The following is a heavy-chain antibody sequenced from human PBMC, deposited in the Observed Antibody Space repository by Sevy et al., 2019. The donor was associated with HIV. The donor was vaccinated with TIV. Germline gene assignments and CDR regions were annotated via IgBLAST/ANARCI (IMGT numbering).Heavy chain of an antibody. CDR1: GFTFSSYS. Sequence: GGSLRLSCAASGFTFSSYSMNWVRQAPGKGLEWVSYISSSSSTIYYADSVKGRFTISRNNAKNSLYLQMNSLRDEDTAVYYWARGHPDEHYFDYWGQGTLVTVSS. CDR3: ARGHPDEHYFDY. CDR2: ISSSSSTI. J-gene: IGHJ4*02. V-gene: IGHV3-48*02.